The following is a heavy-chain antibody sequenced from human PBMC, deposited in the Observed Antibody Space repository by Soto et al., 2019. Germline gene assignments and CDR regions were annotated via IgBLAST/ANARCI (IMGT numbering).Heavy chain of an antibody. V-gene: IGHV4-39*01. CDR1: GGSISRTGYY. D-gene: IGHD2-15*01. CDR2: FYYSGST. CDR3: ASRHPRGYCSGGSCPDAFDI. Sequence: QLQLQESGPGLVKPSETLSLTCIVSGGSISRTGYYWGWIRQPPGKGLEWIGTFYYSGSTYYNPSLKSRVAISVDRAKNQFSLKLSSVTAADTAVYYCASRHPRGYCSGGSCPDAFDIWGQGTMVTVSS. J-gene: IGHJ3*02.